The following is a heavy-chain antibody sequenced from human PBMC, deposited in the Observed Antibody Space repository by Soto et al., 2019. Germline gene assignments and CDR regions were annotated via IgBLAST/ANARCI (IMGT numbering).Heavy chain of an antibody. V-gene: IGHV4-31*11. CDR2: IYYSGNT. D-gene: IGHD2-21*02. Sequence: PSETLSLTCAVSGGSISSGGYYWSWILQHPGKGLEWIGYIYYSGNTYYNPSLKSRVTISVDTSKKQFSLNLSSVTAADTALYYCAREEGAVTAGGYYYYYGIDIWGQGTMVTVSS. J-gene: IGHJ6*02. CDR3: AREEGAVTAGGYYYYYGIDI. CDR1: GGSISSGGYY.